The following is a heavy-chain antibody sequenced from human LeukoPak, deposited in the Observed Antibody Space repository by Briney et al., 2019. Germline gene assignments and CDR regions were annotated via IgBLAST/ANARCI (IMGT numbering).Heavy chain of an antibody. V-gene: IGHV3-21*01. CDR3: ARDGLSRGVSDY. CDR2: ISSSSSYI. Sequence: PGGSLRLSCAASGFTFSSYSMNWVRQAPGKGVEWVSSISSSSSYIYYADSVKGRFTISRDNAKNSLYLQMNSLRAEDTAVYYCARDGLSRGVSDYWGQGTLVTVSS. CDR1: GFTFSSYS. D-gene: IGHD3-10*01. J-gene: IGHJ4*02.